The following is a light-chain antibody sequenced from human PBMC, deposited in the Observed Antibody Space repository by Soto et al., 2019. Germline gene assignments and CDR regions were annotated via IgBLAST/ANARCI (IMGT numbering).Light chain of an antibody. J-gene: IGKJ1*01. Sequence: DIPMTQSPSSVSASVGDRVTITCRASQGISNWLAWYQQKPGKAPKLLIYDASSLESGVPSRFSGSGSGTEFTLTISSLQPDDFATYYCQQYNSYSFGQGTKVDIK. V-gene: IGKV1-5*01. CDR3: QQYNSYS. CDR1: QGISNW. CDR2: DAS.